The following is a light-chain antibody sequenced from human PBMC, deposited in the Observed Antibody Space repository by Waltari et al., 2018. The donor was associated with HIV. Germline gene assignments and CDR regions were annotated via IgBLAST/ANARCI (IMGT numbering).Light chain of an antibody. Sequence: DIVMTQSPAILSVSPGERVNLSCSASQGVGSNLAWYQQKVGHAPRLHIYGAATRAAEIPVRFSGSGSGTDFTLTIDSLQSEDFATYYCQQYNIRPRGNTFGQGTKLQIK. CDR1: QGVGSN. CDR2: GAA. CDR3: QQYNIRPRGNT. J-gene: IGKJ2*01. V-gene: IGKV3-15*01.